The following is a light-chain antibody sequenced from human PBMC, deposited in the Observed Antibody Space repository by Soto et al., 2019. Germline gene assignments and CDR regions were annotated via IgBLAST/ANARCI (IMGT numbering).Light chain of an antibody. CDR1: QSVSSN. CDR2: GAS. V-gene: IGKV3-20*01. Sequence: EIVMTQSPSTRSVAAWERSTLSCRASQSVSSNLAWYQQKPGQAPRLLIYGASSRATGIPDRFSGSGSGTDFTLTISRLEPEDFAVYYCQQYGSSPYTFGQGTRLEIK. CDR3: QQYGSSPYT. J-gene: IGKJ5*01.